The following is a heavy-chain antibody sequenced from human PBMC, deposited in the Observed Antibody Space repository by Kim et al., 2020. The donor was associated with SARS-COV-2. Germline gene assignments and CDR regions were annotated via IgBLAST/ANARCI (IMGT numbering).Heavy chain of an antibody. Sequence: GGSLRLSCAAAGFSSSSYWINWVRQPPGKGLEWVSRISSDGRITHYADSVKGRFTMSRDSAENTVFLQMNCLGAEDTAVYYCARGMFRSGFDVWGQETTVSVSS. J-gene: IGHJ6*02. D-gene: IGHD3-10*02. CDR3: ARGMFRSGFDV. CDR1: GFSSSSYW. CDR2: ISSDGRIT. V-gene: IGHV3-74*01.